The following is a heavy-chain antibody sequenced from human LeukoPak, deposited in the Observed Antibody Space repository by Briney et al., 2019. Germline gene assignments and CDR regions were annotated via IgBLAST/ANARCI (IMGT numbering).Heavy chain of an antibody. CDR2: ISSSGSTI. CDR3: AELGITMIGGV. D-gene: IGHD3-10*02. V-gene: IGHV3-48*03. CDR1: GFTFSSYE. J-gene: IGHJ6*04. Sequence: SLRLSCAASGFTFSSYEMNSVPEAPGNRLKWVSYISSSGSTIYYADSVKGGFTISRDNANNSLYLQMTSLRAEDTAVYYCAELGITMIGGVWGKGTTVTISS.